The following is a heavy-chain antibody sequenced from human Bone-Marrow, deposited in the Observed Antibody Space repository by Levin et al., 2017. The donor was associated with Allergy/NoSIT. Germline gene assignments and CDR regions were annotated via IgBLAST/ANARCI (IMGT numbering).Heavy chain of an antibody. CDR3: VAEYYDTSGFDF. V-gene: IGHV3-30*03. CDR1: GFTFSSSG. Sequence: GGSLRLSCVASGFTFSSSGMHWVRQAPGKGLEWVAAISYDGSDHSYADAVRGRFSISRDNSKNSHFLQMNSLTVEDTAVYYCVAEYYDTSGFDFWGQGTLVRVSS. J-gene: IGHJ4*02. CDR2: ISYDGSDH. D-gene: IGHD3-22*01.